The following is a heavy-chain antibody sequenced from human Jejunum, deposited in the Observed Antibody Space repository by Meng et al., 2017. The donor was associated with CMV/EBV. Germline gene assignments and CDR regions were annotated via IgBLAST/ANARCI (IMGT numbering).Heavy chain of an antibody. CDR1: GVAVSSGSYY. CDR2: LYYSGIT. Sequence: SGVAVSSGSYYWSRCRQPPGKGLEWIGYLYYSGITNYNPSLKSRVTISVDTSKNQFSLKLSSVTAADTAVYYCARVRGYGDYGGIDYWGQGTLVTVSS. J-gene: IGHJ4*02. V-gene: IGHV4-61*01. D-gene: IGHD4-17*01. CDR3: ARVRGYGDYGGIDY.